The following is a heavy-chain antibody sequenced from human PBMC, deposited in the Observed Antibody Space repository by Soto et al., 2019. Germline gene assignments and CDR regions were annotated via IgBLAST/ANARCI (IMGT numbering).Heavy chain of an antibody. CDR3: ARGQGAAAGHSNFDY. D-gene: IGHD6-13*01. V-gene: IGHV4-59*12. Sequence: SETLSLTCTVSGGSLTGYYWIWIRQPPGKGLEWIGFIYDSGNTNYNPPLKSQFSISIDRSKNQFSLKLRSVTAADTAVYYCARGQGAAAGHSNFDYWGQGALVTVSS. CDR2: IYDSGNT. J-gene: IGHJ4*02. CDR1: GGSLTGYY.